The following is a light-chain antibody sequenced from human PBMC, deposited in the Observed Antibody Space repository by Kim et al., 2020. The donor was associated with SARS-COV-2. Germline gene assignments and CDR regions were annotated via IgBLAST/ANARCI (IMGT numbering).Light chain of an antibody. CDR1: TGAGTSGYY. CDR2: STN. Sequence: PGGTVTLTCASSTGAGTSGYYPNWFQQKPGHAPRALIYSTNIKHSWTPARFSGSLLGGKAALTLSGVQPEDEADYYCLLNYGADQLFGGGTQLTVL. V-gene: IGLV7-43*01. J-gene: IGLJ2*01. CDR3: LLNYGADQL.